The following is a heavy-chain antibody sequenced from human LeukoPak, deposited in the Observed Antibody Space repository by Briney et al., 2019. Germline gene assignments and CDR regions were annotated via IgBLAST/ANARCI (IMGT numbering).Heavy chain of an antibody. CDR1: GLTFRSFW. Sequence: GGSVRLSCAVSGLTFRSFWMSWVGQAPGTRLGWVANINQEGSEKYFVDSVKGRFTISRDNAQNSLHLQMNTLTAEDTAVYYCARERDGRFFDYWGQGTLVTVSS. V-gene: IGHV3-7*01. J-gene: IGHJ4*02. CDR2: INQEGSEK. D-gene: IGHD5-24*01. CDR3: ARERDGRFFDY.